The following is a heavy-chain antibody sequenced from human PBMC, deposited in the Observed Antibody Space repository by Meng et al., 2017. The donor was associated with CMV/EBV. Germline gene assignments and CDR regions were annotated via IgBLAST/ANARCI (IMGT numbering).Heavy chain of an antibody. CDR2: IYWDDDK. CDR3: ARIAAAGRFDY. CDR1: GFSLSTSGVG. Sequence: LNESGPSVVQPTQTLTRACTFSGFSLSTSGVGVGWIRQPPGKALEWLALIYWDDDKRYSPSLKRRLTITKDTSKNQVVLTMTNMDPVDTATYYCARIAAAGRFDYWGQGTLVTVSS. J-gene: IGHJ4*02. D-gene: IGHD6-13*01. V-gene: IGHV2-5*02.